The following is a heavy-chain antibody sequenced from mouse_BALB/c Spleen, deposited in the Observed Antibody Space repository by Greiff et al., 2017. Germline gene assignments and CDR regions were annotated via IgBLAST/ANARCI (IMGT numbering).Heavy chain of an antibody. D-gene: IGHD1-2*01. CDR2: ISDGGSYT. J-gene: IGHJ4*01. CDR3: ARATATSYYYAMDY. V-gene: IGHV5-4*02. CDR1: GFTFSDYY. Sequence: DVMLVESGGGLVKPGGSLKLSCAASGFTFSDYYMYWVRQTPEKRLEWVATISDGGSYTYYPDSVKGRFTISRDNAKNNLYLQMSSLKSEDTAMYYCARATATSYYYAMDYWGQGTSVTVSS.